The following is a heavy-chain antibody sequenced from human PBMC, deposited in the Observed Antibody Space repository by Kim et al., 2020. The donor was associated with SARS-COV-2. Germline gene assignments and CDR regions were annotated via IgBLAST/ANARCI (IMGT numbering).Heavy chain of an antibody. Sequence: SETLSLTCTVSGGSISSSSYYWGWIRQPPGKGLEWIGSIYYSGSTYYNPSLKSRVTISVDTSKNQFSLKLSSVTAADTPVYYCARHTVRGGSTRGPSVFPLAPSSKSTSGGTAALGCLVKEYF. CDR3: ARHTVRGGSTRGPSVFPLAPSSKSTSGGTAALGCLVKEYF. D-gene: IGHD6-25*01. CDR2: IYYSGST. J-gene: IGHJ1*01. V-gene: IGHV4-39*01. CDR1: GGSISSSSYY.